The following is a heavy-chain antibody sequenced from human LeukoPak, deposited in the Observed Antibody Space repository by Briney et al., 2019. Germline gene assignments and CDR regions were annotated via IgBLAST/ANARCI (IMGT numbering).Heavy chain of an antibody. CDR1: VYTFTVYY. D-gene: IGHD1-26*01. Sequence: ASVTVSCKASVYTFTVYYIHWLRQAPGQGRDWMGWIFPNRGGTKYEQNFQDRVTITRDTSISTAYMELSRLTYDDTAVYDCARGVLLQGRGAFDIWGQGAMVTVSA. CDR2: IFPNRGGT. J-gene: IGHJ3*02. CDR3: ARGVLLQGRGAFDI. V-gene: IGHV1-2*02.